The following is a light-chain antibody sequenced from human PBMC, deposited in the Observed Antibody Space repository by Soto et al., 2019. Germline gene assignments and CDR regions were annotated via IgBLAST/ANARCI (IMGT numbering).Light chain of an antibody. CDR1: SSDIGYYNY. CDR3: CSYAGNSVV. CDR2: EVN. Sequence: QSVLTQPRSVSGSPGQSVTISCTGTSSDIGYYNYVSWYQQHPGKAPKLMIYEVNQRPSGVPDHFFGSKSGNTASLTISGLQAEDEADYYCCSYAGNSVVFGGGTKVTVL. V-gene: IGLV2-11*01. J-gene: IGLJ2*01.